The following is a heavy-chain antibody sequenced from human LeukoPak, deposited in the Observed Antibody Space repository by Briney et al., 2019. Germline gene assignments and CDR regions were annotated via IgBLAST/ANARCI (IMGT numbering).Heavy chain of an antibody. Sequence: RPGGSLRLSCAASGFTFSSYWMSWVRQAPGKGLEWVSSISSSSSYIYYADSVKGRFTISRDNAKNSLYLQMNSLRAEDTAVYYCARKGDYYDSSGSRGYYFDYWGQGTLVTVSS. V-gene: IGHV3-21*01. CDR3: ARKGDYYDSSGSRGYYFDY. D-gene: IGHD3-22*01. CDR2: ISSSSSYI. J-gene: IGHJ4*02. CDR1: GFTFSSYW.